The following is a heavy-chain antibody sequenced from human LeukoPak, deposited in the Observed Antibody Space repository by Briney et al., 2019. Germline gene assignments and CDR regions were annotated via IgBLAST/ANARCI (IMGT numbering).Heavy chain of an antibody. CDR3: ARDSAAAGTRGAIRLDY. CDR2: INPSGGST. J-gene: IGHJ4*02. D-gene: IGHD6-13*01. CDR1: GYTFTSYY. V-gene: IGHV1-46*01. Sequence: ASVKVSCKASGYTFTSYYMHWVRQAPGQGLEWMGIINPSGGSTSYAQKFQGRVTMTRDTSTSTVYMELSSLRSEDTAVYYCARDSAAAGTRGAIRLDYWGQGTLVTVSS.